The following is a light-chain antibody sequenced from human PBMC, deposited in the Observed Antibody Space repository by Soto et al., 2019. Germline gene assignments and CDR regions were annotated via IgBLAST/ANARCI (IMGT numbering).Light chain of an antibody. CDR2: GNN. CDR3: AAWDDSLNGVV. Sequence: QSVLTQPPSASGTPGQRVTISCSRSSSNIGNNNVNWYQQLPGTAPKLLIYGNNQRPSGVPDRISGSKSGTSASLAISGLQSEDEADYYCAAWDDSLNGVVFGGGTQLTVL. CDR1: SSNIGNNN. J-gene: IGLJ2*01. V-gene: IGLV1-44*01.